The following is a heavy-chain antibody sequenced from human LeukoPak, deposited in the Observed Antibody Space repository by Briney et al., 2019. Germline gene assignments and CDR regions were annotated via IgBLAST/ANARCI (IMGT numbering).Heavy chain of an antibody. V-gene: IGHV3-73*01. CDR3: TRQGGIAVAGGDF. Sequence: GGSLRLSCAASGFTFSGSAMHWVRQAPGKGLEWVGRIRSKANSYATAYAASVRGRFTISRDDSKNTAYLQMNSLKTEDTAVYYCTRQGGIAVAGGDFWGQGTLATVS. D-gene: IGHD6-19*01. CDR1: GFTFSGSA. J-gene: IGHJ4*02. CDR2: IRSKANSYAT.